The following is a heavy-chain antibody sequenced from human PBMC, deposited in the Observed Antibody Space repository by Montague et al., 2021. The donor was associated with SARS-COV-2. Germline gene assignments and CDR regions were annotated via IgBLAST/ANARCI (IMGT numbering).Heavy chain of an antibody. V-gene: IGHV3-23*01. CDR2: LSSSGEST. D-gene: IGHD3-10*01. CDR3: AKIDYTSGSYWEPDFDY. J-gene: IGHJ4*02. Sequence: SLRLSCAASGITLTNYAMFWVRQAPGKGLEWVSALSSSGESTNYADSVKGRFTISRDTSKNTLYLQMNSLRVEDTAVYYCAKIDYTSGSYWEPDFDYRGQGTLVTVSS. CDR1: GITLTNYA.